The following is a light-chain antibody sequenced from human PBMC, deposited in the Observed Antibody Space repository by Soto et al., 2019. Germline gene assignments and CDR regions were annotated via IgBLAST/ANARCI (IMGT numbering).Light chain of an antibody. V-gene: IGKV1-16*01. CDR3: LQYDRFPAT. CDR2: SAS. J-gene: IGKJ4*01. CDR1: QDINNF. Sequence: DIPMTQSPSSLSVSVGGRVTITCRASQDINNFLAWFQQKPGKAPKPLIYSASSLQDGVPSRFSGSGSGTHFTLTISSLQPEDFATYFCLQYDRFPATFGGGTRVDIE.